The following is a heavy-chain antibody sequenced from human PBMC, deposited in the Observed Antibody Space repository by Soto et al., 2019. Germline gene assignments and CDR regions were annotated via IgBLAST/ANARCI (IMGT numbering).Heavy chain of an antibody. CDR2: INHSGST. V-gene: IGHV4-34*01. J-gene: IGHJ6*02. CDR3: ARGRLYGMDV. CDR1: GGSFSGYY. Sequence: SETLSLTCAVYGGSFSGYYWSWIRQPPGKGLEWIGEINHSGSTNYNPSLKSRVTISVDTSKNQFSLKLSSVTAADTAVYYCARGRLYGMDVWGQGTTVTVSS.